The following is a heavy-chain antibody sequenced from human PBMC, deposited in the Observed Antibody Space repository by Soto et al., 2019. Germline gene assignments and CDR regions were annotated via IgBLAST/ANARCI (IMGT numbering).Heavy chain of an antibody. V-gene: IGHV4-59*01. Sequence: PSETLSLTCTVSGGSISNYYWTWIRQPPGKGLEWIGYIYYSGSTNCNPSLKSRVPISVDSSGSQVVPSVTNMDPVDTATYYCARIRGYDSLVPVDYWGQGILVTVSS. CDR3: ARIRGYDSLVPVDY. CDR2: IYYSGST. J-gene: IGHJ4*02. D-gene: IGHD5-12*01. CDR1: GGSISNYY.